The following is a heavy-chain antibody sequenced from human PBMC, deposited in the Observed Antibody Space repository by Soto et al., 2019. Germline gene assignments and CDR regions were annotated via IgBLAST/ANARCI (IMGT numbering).Heavy chain of an antibody. V-gene: IGHV3-23*01. CDR3: AKELAPTYYYDSSCYYYVMRVDAFDI. D-gene: IGHD3-22*01. Sequence: GGSLRLSCAASGFTFSSYAMSWVRQAPGKGLEWVSAISGSGGSTYYADSVKGRFTISRDNSKNTLYLQMNSLRAEDTAVYYCAKELAPTYYYDSSCYYYVMRVDAFDIWGQGTMVTVSS. CDR2: ISGSGGST. CDR1: GFTFSSYA. J-gene: IGHJ3*02.